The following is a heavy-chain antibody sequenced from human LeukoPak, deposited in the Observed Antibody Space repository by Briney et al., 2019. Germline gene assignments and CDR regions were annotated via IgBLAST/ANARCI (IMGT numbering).Heavy chain of an antibody. CDR2: ISYDGSNK. D-gene: IGHD3-10*01. Sequence: PGRSLRLSCAASGCTFSSHGMHWVRQAPGKGLEWVAVISYDGSNKYYADSVKGRFTISRDNSKNTLYLQMNSLRAEDTAVYYCAKHSTGVECWGRGTLVTVSS. CDR3: AKHSTGVEC. J-gene: IGHJ2*01. CDR1: GCTFSSHG. V-gene: IGHV3-30*18.